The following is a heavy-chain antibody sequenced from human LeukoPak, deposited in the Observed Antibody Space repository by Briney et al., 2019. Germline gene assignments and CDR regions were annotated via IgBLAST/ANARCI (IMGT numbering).Heavy chain of an antibody. J-gene: IGHJ6*02. CDR3: ARYKEMANRGAYYYGMDV. D-gene: IGHD5-24*01. V-gene: IGHV3-11*01. Sequence: GGSLRRSCAASGFTFSDYYMIWIRQAPGKGREWGSYISSSSSTIYYADHVKGRFTISRGNATNSLYPQMNSLRAEDTAVYHWARYKEMANRGAYYYGMDVWGQGTTVTVSS. CDR1: GFTFSDYY. CDR2: ISSSSSTI.